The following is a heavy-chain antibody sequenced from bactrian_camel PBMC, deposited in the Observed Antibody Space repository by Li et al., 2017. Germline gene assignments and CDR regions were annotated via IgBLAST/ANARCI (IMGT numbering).Heavy chain of an antibody. Sequence: HVQLVESGGGSVQAGGSLRLSCVASAGSYSRDFMAWFRQAPGEEREGVASIDSDGDTTYADSVKGRFTISPDNAKNTVYLQMNSLKPEDTATYYCAEGRGSRGEHCYSLNYWGQGTQVTVSS. D-gene: IGHD6*01. CDR1: AGSYSRDF. V-gene: IGHV3S53*01. CDR2: IDSDGDT. CDR3: AEGRGSRGEHCYSLNY. J-gene: IGHJ4*01.